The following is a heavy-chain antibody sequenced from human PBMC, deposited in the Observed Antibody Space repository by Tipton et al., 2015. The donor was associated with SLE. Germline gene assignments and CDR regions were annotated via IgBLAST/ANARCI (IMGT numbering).Heavy chain of an antibody. J-gene: IGHJ6*02. Sequence: GLVKPSETLSLSCTVSGDSGDSISSYYWSWIRQPAGKGLEWIGRIYTSGSTNYNPSLKSRVTISVDTSKNQFSLKLSSVTAADTAVYYCVRDQLSLPHYYGSGSYPSAYYYYGMDVWGQGTTVTVSS. CDR2: IYTSGST. D-gene: IGHD3-10*01. V-gene: IGHV4-4*07. CDR3: VRDQLSLPHYYGSGSYPSAYYYYGMDV. CDR1: GDSGDSISSYY.